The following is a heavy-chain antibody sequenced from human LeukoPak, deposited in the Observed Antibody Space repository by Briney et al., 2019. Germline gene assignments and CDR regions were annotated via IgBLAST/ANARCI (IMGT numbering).Heavy chain of an antibody. CDR1: GGSFSGYY. Sequence: PSETLSLTCAVYGGSFSGYYWSWIRQPPGKGLEWIGEINQSGSTNYNPSLKSRVTISVDTSKNQFSLKLSSVTAADTAVYYCAAAAGYNWFDPWGQGTLVTVSS. V-gene: IGHV4-34*01. CDR2: INQSGST. D-gene: IGHD6-13*01. J-gene: IGHJ5*02. CDR3: AAAAGYNWFDP.